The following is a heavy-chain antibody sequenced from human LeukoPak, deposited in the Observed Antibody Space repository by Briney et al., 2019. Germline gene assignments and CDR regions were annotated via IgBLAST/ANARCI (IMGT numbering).Heavy chain of an antibody. D-gene: IGHD3-22*01. CDR1: GGSISSGTYY. CDR2: IYYSGST. CDR3: ARSSGSGGYCFDY. Sequence: TLSLTCTVSGGSISSGTYYWSWIRQHPGKGLECIGYIYYSGSTYYTPSLRSRVTISVDTSKNQFSLKLSSVTAADTAIYYCARSSGSGGYCFDYWGQGTLVTVSS. V-gene: IGHV4-31*03. J-gene: IGHJ4*02.